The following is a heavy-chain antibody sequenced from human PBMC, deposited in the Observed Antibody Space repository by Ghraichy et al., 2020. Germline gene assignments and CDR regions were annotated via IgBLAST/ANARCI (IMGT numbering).Heavy chain of an antibody. J-gene: IGHJ3*02. CDR2: IYYSGST. CDR1: GGSISSGGYY. D-gene: IGHD3-16*01. V-gene: IGHV4-31*03. Sequence: SETLSLTCTVSGGSISSGGYYWSWIRQHPGKGLEWIGYIYYSGSTYYNPSLKSRVTISVDTSKNQFSLKLSSVTAADTAVYYCARAADGGLGTPSGKWAFDIWGQGTMVTVSS. CDR3: ARAADGGLGTPSGKWAFDI.